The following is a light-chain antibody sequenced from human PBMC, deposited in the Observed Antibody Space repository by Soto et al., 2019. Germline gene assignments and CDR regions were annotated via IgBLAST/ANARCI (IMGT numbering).Light chain of an antibody. CDR2: EVS. CDR3: RSYTSSSTPYV. V-gene: IGLV2-14*01. J-gene: IGLJ1*01. Sequence: QSVLTQPASVSGSPGQSITISCTGTSRDVGGYNYVSWYQQHAGKAPKLMICEVSNRPSGVSNRFSGSKSGNTASLTISGLQAEDEADYYCRSYTSSSTPYVFGTGTKVTVL. CDR1: SRDVGGYNY.